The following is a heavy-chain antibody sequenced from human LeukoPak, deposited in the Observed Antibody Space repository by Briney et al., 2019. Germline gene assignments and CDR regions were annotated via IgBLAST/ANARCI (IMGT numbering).Heavy chain of an antibody. Sequence: PSETLSLTCTVSGGSISSYYWTWMRQPPGNRLEWIGNIHNSGTTNYNPSLKSRVTISVDTSKNQFSLKLSSVTAADTAVYYCARVGYSYGFYYGMDVWGQGTTVTVSS. V-gene: IGHV4-59*08. CDR3: ARVGYSYGFYYGMDV. J-gene: IGHJ6*02. D-gene: IGHD5-18*01. CDR1: GGSISSYY. CDR2: IHNSGTT.